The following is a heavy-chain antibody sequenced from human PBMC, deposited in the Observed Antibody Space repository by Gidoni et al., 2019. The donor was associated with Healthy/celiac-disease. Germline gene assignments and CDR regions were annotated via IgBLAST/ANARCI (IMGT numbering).Heavy chain of an antibody. CDR2: IYPGDSDT. D-gene: IGHD1-26*01. CDR1: GYTVTSYW. Sequence: GVGYTVTSYWIGWVRQVPGKGLAWMGIIYPGDSDTRYSPSFQGQVTISADKSISTAYLQWSSLKASDTAMYYCARTSKVGATGGLYYFDYWGQGTLVTVSS. CDR3: ARTSKVGATGGLYYFDY. V-gene: IGHV5-51*01. J-gene: IGHJ4*02.